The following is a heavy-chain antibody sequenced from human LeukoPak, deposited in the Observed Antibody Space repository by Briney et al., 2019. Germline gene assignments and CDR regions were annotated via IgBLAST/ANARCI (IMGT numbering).Heavy chain of an antibody. CDR1: GFSISDYY. CDR3: TRQRRGTYYAFDS. V-gene: IGHV3-11*01. CDR2: ITSGGAST. Sequence: GGSLRLSCDASGFSISDYYMSWIRQSPGKGLEWISYITSGGASTNYADSVKGRFTISRDKAKNSVALQLNSLRAEDTAIYYCTRQRRGTYYAFDSWGQGTLVTVSS. D-gene: IGHD3-16*01. J-gene: IGHJ4*02.